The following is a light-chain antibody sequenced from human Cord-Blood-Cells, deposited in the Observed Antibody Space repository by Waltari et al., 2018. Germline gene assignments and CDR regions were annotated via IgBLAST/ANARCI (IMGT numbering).Light chain of an antibody. Sequence: DIQMTQSPSSLSASVGDSVTITCRASQGISNYLAWYQQKPGKVPKLLIYAASTLQSGVPSRFSGSGAGRDFTLTISSLQPEDVSTYFCQKYNSVPVTFGQGTKVELK. CDR1: QGISNY. CDR3: QKYNSVPVT. J-gene: IGKJ1*01. CDR2: AAS. V-gene: IGKV1-27*01.